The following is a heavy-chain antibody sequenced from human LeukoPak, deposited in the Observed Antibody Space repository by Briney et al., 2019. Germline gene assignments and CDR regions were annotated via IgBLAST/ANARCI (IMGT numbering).Heavy chain of an antibody. V-gene: IGHV4-39*01. D-gene: IGHD3-9*01. CDR1: GGSLSSSSYY. CDR2: IYYSGST. CDR3: TRGSYDVLTGYSTLGEY. J-gene: IGHJ4*02. Sequence: SETLSLTCTVSGGSLSSSSYYWGWVRQPPGKGLEWIGSIYYSGSTYYNPSLKSRLTISLDTSQRQFSLRLSSVTAADTALYYCTRGSYDVLTGYSTLGEYWGQGTLVTVSS.